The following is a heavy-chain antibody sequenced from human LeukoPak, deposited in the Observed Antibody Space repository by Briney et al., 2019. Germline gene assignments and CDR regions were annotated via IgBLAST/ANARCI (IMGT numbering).Heavy chain of an antibody. CDR2: ISSNSGTI. CDR1: GFTFSSYS. D-gene: IGHD6-19*01. J-gene: IGHJ4*02. Sequence: PGGSLRLSCAASGFTFSSYSMNWVRQAPGKGLEWVSYISSNSGTIYYADSVKGRFTISRDNAKNSLYLQMNSLRAEDTAVYYCAREEQWRGIYWGQGTLVTVSS. CDR3: AREEQWRGIY. V-gene: IGHV3-48*04.